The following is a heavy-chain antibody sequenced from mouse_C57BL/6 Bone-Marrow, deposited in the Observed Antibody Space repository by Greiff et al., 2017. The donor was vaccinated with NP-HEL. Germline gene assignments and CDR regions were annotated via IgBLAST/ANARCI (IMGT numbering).Heavy chain of an antibody. Sequence: VQLQQSGAELVKPGASVKLSCKASGYTFTEYTIHWVKQRSGQGLEWIGWFYPGSGSIKYNEKFKDKATLTADKSSSTVYMELSRLTSEDSAVYFCARHEEPPLYGSSYEGWYFDVWGTGTTVTVSS. CDR1: GYTFTEYT. CDR2: FYPGSGSI. V-gene: IGHV1-62-2*01. J-gene: IGHJ1*03. CDR3: ARHEEPPLYGSSYEGWYFDV. D-gene: IGHD1-1*01.